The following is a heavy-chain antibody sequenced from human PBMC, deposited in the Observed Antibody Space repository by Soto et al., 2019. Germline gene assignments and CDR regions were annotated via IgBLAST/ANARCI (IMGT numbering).Heavy chain of an antibody. J-gene: IGHJ4*02. CDR1: GFTFNRYC. D-gene: IGHD1-7*01. Sequence: GGSLRLSCAASGFTFNRYCMSWVRQAPGKGLEWVSAISASGGNTYYADSVKGRFTISRDSSNNTLYLQMNSLRADDTALYYCVKLRLELLYLDSWGLGALVTVSS. V-gene: IGHV3-23*01. CDR3: VKLRLELLYLDS. CDR2: ISASGGNT.